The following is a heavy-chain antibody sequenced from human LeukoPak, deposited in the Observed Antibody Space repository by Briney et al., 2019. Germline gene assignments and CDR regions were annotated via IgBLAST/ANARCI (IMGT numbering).Heavy chain of an antibody. CDR1: GVSISSGSNY. CDR2: IYSSGST. V-gene: IGHV4-39*07. D-gene: IGHD3-10*01. CDR3: TRSDGYGLVGI. Sequence: SETLSLTCNVSGVSISSGSNYWGWIRQPPGKTLEWIGSIYSSGSTYYNSSLKSRVIILIDTSKNHFSLTLSSVTAANTAVYYCTRSDGYGLVGIWGQGTMVTVSS. J-gene: IGHJ3*01.